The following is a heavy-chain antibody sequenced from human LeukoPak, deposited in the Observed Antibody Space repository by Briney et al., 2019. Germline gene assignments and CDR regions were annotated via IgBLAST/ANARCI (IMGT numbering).Heavy chain of an antibody. Sequence: PGRSLRLSCAASGFTFSSYGMHWVRQAPGKGPEWVALIWYDGSDKYYADSVKGRLTISRDNSKNTLYLQMNSLRAEDTAVYYCARDRNSGSYFDYWGQGSLVTVSS. CDR2: IWYDGSDK. D-gene: IGHD1-26*01. CDR1: GFTFSSYG. V-gene: IGHV3-33*01. CDR3: ARDRNSGSYFDY. J-gene: IGHJ4*02.